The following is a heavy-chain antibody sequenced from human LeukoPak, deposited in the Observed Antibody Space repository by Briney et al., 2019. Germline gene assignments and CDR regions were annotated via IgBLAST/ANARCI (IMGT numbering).Heavy chain of an antibody. J-gene: IGHJ4*02. CDR3: ARGHYDSSGYYYVNFDY. CDR1: GGSVSSYY. CDR2: IYYSGST. D-gene: IGHD3-22*01. V-gene: IGHV4-59*02. Sequence: SETLSLTCTVSGGSVSSYYWSWIRQPPGKGLEWIGYIYYSGSTNYNPSLKSRVTISVDTSKNQFSLKLSSVTAADTAVYYCARGHYDSSGYYYVNFDYWGQGTLVTVSS.